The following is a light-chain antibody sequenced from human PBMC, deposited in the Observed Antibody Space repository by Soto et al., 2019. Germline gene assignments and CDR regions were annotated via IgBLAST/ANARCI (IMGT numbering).Light chain of an antibody. Sequence: VLTQTPLSLPVTLGQPASISCRSSQSLVHGDGNTYLSWLQKRPGQPPRLLIYQVSNRFPGVPDRFRGSGAGTDFTLKISRVEAEDVGTYSCIPLSHFPRTFGQGTKVEIK. CDR1: QSLVHGDGNTY. CDR3: IPLSHFPRT. CDR2: QVS. V-gene: IGKV2-24*01. J-gene: IGKJ1*01.